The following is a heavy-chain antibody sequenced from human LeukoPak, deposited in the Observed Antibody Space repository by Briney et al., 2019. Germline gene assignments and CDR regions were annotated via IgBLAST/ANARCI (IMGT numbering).Heavy chain of an antibody. D-gene: IGHD1-26*01. CDR1: GSTFEDYS. J-gene: IGHJ3*01. V-gene: IGHV3-43*01. CDR2: INWDGTST. CDR3: AKDTATLREGDAFDV. Sequence: GGSLRLSCEASGSTFEDYSIHWVRQAPGKGLQWVSLINWDGTSTYYADSLKGRITVSRDNSRNSIFLQINSLRDDDSALYYCAKDTATLREGDAFDVWGRGTMVTVSS.